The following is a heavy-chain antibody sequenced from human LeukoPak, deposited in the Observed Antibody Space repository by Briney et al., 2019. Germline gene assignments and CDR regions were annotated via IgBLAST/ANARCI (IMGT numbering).Heavy chain of an antibody. CDR3: ARGRGKDNTYYSFDV. D-gene: IGHD1-26*01. V-gene: IGHV3-48*03. Sequence: GGSLRLSCTASVFTFNTYEMNWVRQAPGRGLEWLSYVNNGGDTIYYAGSVRGRFTIPRDNGKNSLYLQMNSLAEEDTALYYCARGRGKDNTYYSFDVWGKGTLVTVSS. J-gene: IGHJ3*01. CDR1: VFTFNTYE. CDR2: VNNGGDTI.